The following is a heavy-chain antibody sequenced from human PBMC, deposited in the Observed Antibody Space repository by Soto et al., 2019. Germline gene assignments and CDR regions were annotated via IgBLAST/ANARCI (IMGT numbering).Heavy chain of an antibody. J-gene: IGHJ4*02. Sequence: GESLRLSCAASGFTFSSYAMSWVRQAPGKGRGWVSAISGSGGSTYYADSVKGRFTISRDNSKNTLYLQMNSLRAEDTAVYYCAQDGFLEWLQDYWGQGTLVTVSS. V-gene: IGHV3-23*01. D-gene: IGHD3-3*01. CDR1: GFTFSSYA. CDR2: ISGSGGST. CDR3: AQDGFLEWLQDY.